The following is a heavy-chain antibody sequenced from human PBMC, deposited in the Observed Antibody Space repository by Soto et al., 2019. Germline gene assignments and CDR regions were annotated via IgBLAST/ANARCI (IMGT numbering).Heavy chain of an antibody. CDR1: GFTFSSYA. CDR2: ISGSGGTT. J-gene: IGHJ6*02. Sequence: GGSLRLSCAASGFTFSSYAMSWVRQAPGKGLEWVSAISGSGGTTDYAAPVKGRFTISRDDSKNTLYLQMNSLKTEDTAVYYCTTKKTPYYSNYSYYYGMDVWGQGTTVTVSS. V-gene: IGHV3-23*01. D-gene: IGHD4-4*01. CDR3: TTKKTPYYSNYSYYYGMDV.